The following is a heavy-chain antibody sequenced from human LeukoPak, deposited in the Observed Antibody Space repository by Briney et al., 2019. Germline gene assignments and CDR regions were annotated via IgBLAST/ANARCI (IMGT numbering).Heavy chain of an antibody. CDR1: GFTFSDYA. D-gene: IGHD3-22*01. Sequence: GGSLRLSCATPGFTFSDYAMSWVRQTPGKGLEWVSSMSGGGNTYYADSVKGRFTITRDNSKSTLYLQMNSLRAEDTAVYYCAKGTYYDSSGYRYYFYYMDVWGKGTTVTVSS. V-gene: IGHV3-23*01. J-gene: IGHJ6*03. CDR2: MSGGGNT. CDR3: AKGTYYDSSGYRYYFYYMDV.